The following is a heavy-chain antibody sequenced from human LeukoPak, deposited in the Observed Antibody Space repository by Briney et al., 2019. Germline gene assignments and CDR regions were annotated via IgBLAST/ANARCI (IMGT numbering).Heavy chain of an antibody. CDR1: GFTFSDYY. CDR2: ISSSSTYT. J-gene: IGHJ4*02. CDR3: ARDWDTTGFDVSGYYDY. Sequence: PGGSLRLSCAASGFTFSDYYMSWVRQAPGKGLEWLSYISSSSTYTNYADSVKGRFTISRDNARNSLYLQMNSLRAEDTAVYYCARDWDTTGFDVSGYYDYWGQGTLVTVSS. V-gene: IGHV3-11*06. D-gene: IGHD3-22*01.